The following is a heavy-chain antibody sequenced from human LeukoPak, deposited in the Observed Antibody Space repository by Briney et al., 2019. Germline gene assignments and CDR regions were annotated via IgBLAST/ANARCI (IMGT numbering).Heavy chain of an antibody. V-gene: IGHV4-4*07. Sequence: SETLSLTCTVSGGSISSYYWSWIRQPAGKGLERIGRIYTSGSTNYNPSLKSRVTMSVDTSKNQFSLKLSSVTAADTAAYYCASSPPGGYDSSGYYEPNWFDPWGQGTLVTVSS. D-gene: IGHD3-22*01. CDR1: GGSISSYY. CDR3: ASSPPGGYDSSGYYEPNWFDP. J-gene: IGHJ5*02. CDR2: IYTSGST.